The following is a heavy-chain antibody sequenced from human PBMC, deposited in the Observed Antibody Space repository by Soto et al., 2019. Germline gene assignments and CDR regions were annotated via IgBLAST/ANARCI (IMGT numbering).Heavy chain of an antibody. D-gene: IGHD5-12*01. V-gene: IGHV4-4*02. CDR2: IYRTGST. CDR1: GGSFTSNNW. J-gene: IGHJ4*02. CDR3: ASRDPGNSVDY. Sequence: SETLSLTCAVSGGSFTSNNWWTWVRQPPGQGLVWIGEIYRTGSTNYNPSLKSRATISLDKSENQFSLKVTSLTAADTAVYYCASRDPGNSVDYWGQGTLVTVSS.